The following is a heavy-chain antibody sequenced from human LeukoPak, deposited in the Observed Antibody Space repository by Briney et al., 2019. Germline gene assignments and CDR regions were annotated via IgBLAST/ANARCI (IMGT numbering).Heavy chain of an antibody. Sequence: PGGSLRLSCAASGFTFSSYSMNWVRQAPGKGLEWVSSISSSSSYIYYADSVKGRFTISRDNAKNSLYLQMNSLRAEDTAVYYCARDSHYSNYVERKPEYYFDYWGQGTLVTVSS. CDR3: ARDSHYSNYVERKPEYYFDY. J-gene: IGHJ4*02. CDR1: GFTFSSYS. CDR2: ISSSSSYI. V-gene: IGHV3-21*01. D-gene: IGHD4-11*01.